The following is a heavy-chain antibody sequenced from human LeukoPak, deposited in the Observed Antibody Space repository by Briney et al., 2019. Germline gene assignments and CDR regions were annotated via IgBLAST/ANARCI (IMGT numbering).Heavy chain of an antibody. CDR1: GFTFDDYG. V-gene: IGHV3-43*02. D-gene: IGHD6-19*01. J-gene: IGHJ4*02. Sequence: GGSLRLSCAASGFTFDDYGMSWVRQAPGKGLEWVSVIYSDGDTSYANSMKGRITISRDNSKNSLYLQMTGLRGDDTALYYCVKSTPYSSGWFDSYDYWGRGTLVTVSS. CDR2: IYSDGDT. CDR3: VKSTPYSSGWFDSYDY.